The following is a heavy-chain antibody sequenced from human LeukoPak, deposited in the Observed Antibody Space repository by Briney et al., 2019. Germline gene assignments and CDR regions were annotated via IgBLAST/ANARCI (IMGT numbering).Heavy chain of an antibody. V-gene: IGHV1-8*01. CDR3: ARVQVKRYCSSTSCRGDWFDP. D-gene: IGHD2-2*01. CDR1: GYTFTSYD. Sequence: GASVKVSCKASGYTFTSYDINWVRQATGQGLEWMGWMNPNSGNTGYAQKFQGRVTMTRNTSISTAYMELSSLRSEDTAVYYCARVQVKRYCSSTSCRGDWFDPWGQGTLVTVSS. CDR2: MNPNSGNT. J-gene: IGHJ5*02.